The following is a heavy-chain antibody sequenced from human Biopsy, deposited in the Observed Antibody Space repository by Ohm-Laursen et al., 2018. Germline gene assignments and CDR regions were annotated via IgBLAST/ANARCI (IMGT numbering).Heavy chain of an antibody. J-gene: IGHJ4*02. CDR1: GFIFSEYY. CDR2: ISSSGGTT. V-gene: IGHV3-11*01. D-gene: IGHD2-15*01. CDR3: ARDFVSGREDI. Sequence: SLRLSCSAPGFIFSEYYMSWIRQAPGKGLEWLSYISSSGGTTDYADSVKGRFTISRDNAKNTLYLQMNSLRAEDTAIYFCARDFVSGREDIWGPGARVTVSS.